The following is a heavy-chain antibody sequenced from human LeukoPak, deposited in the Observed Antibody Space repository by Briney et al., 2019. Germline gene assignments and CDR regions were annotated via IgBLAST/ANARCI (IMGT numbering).Heavy chain of an antibody. D-gene: IGHD3-3*01. J-gene: IGHJ5*02. V-gene: IGHV1-69*04. CDR1: GGTFSSYA. Sequence: SVKVSCKASGGTFSSYAISWVRQAPGQGLEWTGRIIPIFGIANYAQKFQGRVTITADKSTSTAYMELSSLRSEDTAVYYCARVVTPRILRFLEWRGEDWFDPWGQGTLVTVSS. CDR3: ARVVTPRILRFLEWRGEDWFDP. CDR2: IIPIFGIA.